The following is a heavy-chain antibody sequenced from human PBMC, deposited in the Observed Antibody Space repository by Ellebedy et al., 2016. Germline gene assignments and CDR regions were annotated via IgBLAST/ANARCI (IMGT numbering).Heavy chain of an antibody. Sequence: SETLSLTCNVSGGSVSSDYWNWMRRPPGKGLEWIGYIYYSGSTNYNPSLKSRVTISVDTSKNQFSLKLSSVTAADTAVYYCAREKKWELPDYWGQGTLVTVSS. CDR2: IYYSGST. V-gene: IGHV4-59*02. J-gene: IGHJ4*02. D-gene: IGHD1-26*01. CDR1: GGSVSSDY. CDR3: AREKKWELPDY.